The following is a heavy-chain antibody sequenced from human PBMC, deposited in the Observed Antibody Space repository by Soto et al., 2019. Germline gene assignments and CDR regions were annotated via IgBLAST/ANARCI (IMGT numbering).Heavy chain of an antibody. V-gene: IGHV1-69*13. J-gene: IGHJ6*02. CDR3: ARDHTDDFWSKYGMDV. D-gene: IGHD3-3*01. Sequence: GASVKVSCKASGGTFSSYAISWVRRAPGQGLEWMGGIIPIFGTANYAQKFQGRVTITADESTSTAYMELSSLRSEDTAVYYCARDHTDDFWSKYGMDVWGQGTTVTVSS. CDR2: IIPIFGTA. CDR1: GGTFSSYA.